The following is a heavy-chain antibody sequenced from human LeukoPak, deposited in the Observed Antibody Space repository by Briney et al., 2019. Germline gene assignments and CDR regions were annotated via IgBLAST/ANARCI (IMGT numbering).Heavy chain of an antibody. V-gene: IGHV3-69-1*02. Sequence: NAGGSLRLSCAASGFTFDDYGMSWVRQAPGKGLEWVAYINSDNSVLYGDSVKGRFTISSDKATNSLYLQMNSLRAEDTAVYYCAREVLTQAIYSGYNAFEIWGQGTMVTVSS. CDR1: GFTFDDYG. CDR2: INSDNSV. CDR3: AREVLTQAIYSGYNAFEI. D-gene: IGHD5-12*01. J-gene: IGHJ3*02.